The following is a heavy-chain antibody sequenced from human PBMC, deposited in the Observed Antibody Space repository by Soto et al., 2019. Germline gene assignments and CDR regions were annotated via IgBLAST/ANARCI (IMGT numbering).Heavy chain of an antibody. V-gene: IGHV3-53*04. Sequence: GGSLRLSCAASWFTVSSICMSWVRQAPGKGLEWVSVIYSGGSTYYADSVKGRFTISRHNSKNTLYLQMNSLRAEDTAVYYCATSFSRGYSGYEADYWGQGTLVTVSS. CDR3: ATSFSRGYSGYEADY. CDR2: IYSGGST. J-gene: IGHJ4*02. D-gene: IGHD5-12*01. CDR1: WFTVSSIC.